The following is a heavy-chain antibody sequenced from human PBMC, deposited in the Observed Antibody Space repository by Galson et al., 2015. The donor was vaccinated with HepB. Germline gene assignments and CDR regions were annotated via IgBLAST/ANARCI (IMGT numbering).Heavy chain of an antibody. CDR3: ARGSRGWIWFGEFLFDY. Sequence: SLRLSCAASGFSFTRYAMTWARQAPGKGLEWVSSITSSGGNSSYTDSVKGRFAVSRDNSKNTPLLQMNSLGAEDTAVYYCARGSRGWIWFGEFLFDYWGQGTLVTVSS. J-gene: IGHJ4*02. V-gene: IGHV3-23*01. D-gene: IGHD3-10*01. CDR2: ITSSGGNS. CDR1: GFSFTRYA.